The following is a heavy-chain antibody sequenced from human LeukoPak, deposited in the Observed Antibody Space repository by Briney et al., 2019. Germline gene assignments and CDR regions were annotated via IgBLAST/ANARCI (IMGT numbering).Heavy chain of an antibody. CDR3: ARGGVLRFLEWLLSHDAFDI. J-gene: IGHJ3*02. CDR1: GFTFSNYA. V-gene: IGHV3-21*01. CDR2: ISSSSSYI. Sequence: PGGSLRLSCVASGFTFSNYAMSWVRQAPGKGLEWVSSISSSSSYIYYADSVKGRFTISRDNAKNSLYLQMNSLRAEDTAVYYCARGGVLRFLEWLLSHDAFDIWGQGTMVTVSS. D-gene: IGHD3-3*01.